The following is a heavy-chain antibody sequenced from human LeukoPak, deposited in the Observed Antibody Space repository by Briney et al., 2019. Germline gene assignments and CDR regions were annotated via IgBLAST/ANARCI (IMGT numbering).Heavy chain of an antibody. V-gene: IGHV3-66*01. CDR3: ARDRYYYDSSGYYYVPRPANWYFDL. CDR1: GFTVSSNY. CDR2: IYSGGST. D-gene: IGHD3-22*01. J-gene: IGHJ2*01. Sequence: PGGSLRLSCAASGFTVSSNYMSWVRQAPGKGLEWVSVIYSGGSTYYADSVKGRFTISRDNSKNTLYLQMNSLRAEDTAVYYCARDRYYYDSSGYYYVPRPANWYFDLWGRGTLVTVSS.